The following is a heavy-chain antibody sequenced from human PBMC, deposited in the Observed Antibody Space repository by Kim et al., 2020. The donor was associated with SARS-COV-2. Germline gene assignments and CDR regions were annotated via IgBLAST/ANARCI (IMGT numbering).Heavy chain of an antibody. CDR3: ARGRRPASAYYYGMDV. J-gene: IGHJ6*02. Sequence: LSLTCAASGFTFSSYEMNWVRKAPGKGLEGVSYISSSGRPIYYADSVKGRFTISRDNAKNSLYLQMNSLRAEDTAVYYCARGRRPASAYYYGMDVWGQGTTVTVSS. V-gene: IGHV3-48*03. CDR2: ISSSGRPI. CDR1: GFTFSSYE.